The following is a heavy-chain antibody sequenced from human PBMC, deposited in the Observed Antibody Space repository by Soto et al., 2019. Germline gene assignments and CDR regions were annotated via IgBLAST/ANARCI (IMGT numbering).Heavy chain of an antibody. CDR1: GGSMSRYY. V-gene: IGHV4-4*07. J-gene: IGHJ4*02. Sequence: QVQLQESGPGLVKPSETLSLTCNVSGGSMSRYYWSWIRQPAGKGLEWIGRVWTSGSTNYNPSLKSRVTMSIDTSNNHFSLKLNSVSAAATAVHYCARTVGAAYYFVFSGQGTLVTVSS. D-gene: IGHD2-15*01. CDR3: ARTVGAAYYFVF. CDR2: VWTSGST.